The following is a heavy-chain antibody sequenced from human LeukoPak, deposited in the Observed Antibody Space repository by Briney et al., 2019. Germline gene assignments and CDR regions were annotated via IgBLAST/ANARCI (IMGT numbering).Heavy chain of an antibody. J-gene: IGHJ6*03. V-gene: IGHV1-8*03. D-gene: IGHD2-2*01. Sequence: GASVKVSCKASGYTFTSYDINWVRQATGQGLEWMGWMNPNSGNTGYAQKFQGRVTITRNTSISTAYMELSSLRSEDTAVYYCARDPGIVVVPAAPMDVWGKGTTVTVSS. CDR1: GYTFTSYD. CDR2: MNPNSGNT. CDR3: ARDPGIVVVPAAPMDV.